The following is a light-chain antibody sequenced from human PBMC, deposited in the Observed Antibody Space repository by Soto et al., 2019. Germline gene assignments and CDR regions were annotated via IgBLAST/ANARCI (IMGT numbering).Light chain of an antibody. V-gene: IGLV1-47*01. J-gene: IGLJ2*01. CDR2: RNN. CDR3: AAWDNNLGGPA. CDR1: NSNIGSKY. Sequence: QLVLTQPPSASGTPGQRVSISCSGSNSNIGSKYVYWYQQLPGTAPKLLMYRNNQRPSGVPDRVSGSKAGTSASLAISGLRSEDEADYYCAAWDNNLGGPAFGGGTKLTVL.